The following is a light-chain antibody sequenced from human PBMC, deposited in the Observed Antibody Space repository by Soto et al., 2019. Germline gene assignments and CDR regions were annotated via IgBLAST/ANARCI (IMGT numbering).Light chain of an antibody. J-gene: IGLJ1*01. V-gene: IGLV2-14*03. CDR2: AVS. CDR1: SGDIGSYDH. Sequence: QSALTQPASVSGSPGQSITISCIGTSGDIGSYDHVAWYQQFPGKSPKLMIYAVSDRPSGVSDRFSGSKSGITASLTISGLQTEDEADYYCISYTDRQSYLFGTGTKVTVL. CDR3: ISYTDRQSYL.